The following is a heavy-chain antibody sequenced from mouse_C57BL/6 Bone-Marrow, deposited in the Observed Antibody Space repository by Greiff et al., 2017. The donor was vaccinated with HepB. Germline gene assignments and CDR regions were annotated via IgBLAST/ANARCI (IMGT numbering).Heavy chain of an antibody. D-gene: IGHD4-1*01. J-gene: IGHJ4*01. CDR1: GFTFSDYG. CDR2: LSSGSSTI. CDR3: ASPLGPYAMDY. V-gene: IGHV5-17*01. Sequence: EVHLVESGGGLVKPGGSLKLSCAASGFTFSDYGMHWVRQAPEKGLEWVAYLSSGSSTIYYADTVKGRFTISRDNAKNTLFLQMTSLRSEDTAMYYCASPLGPYAMDYWGQGTSVTVSS.